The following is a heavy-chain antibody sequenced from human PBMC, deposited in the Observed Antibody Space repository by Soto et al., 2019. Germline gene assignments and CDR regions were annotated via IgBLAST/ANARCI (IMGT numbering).Heavy chain of an antibody. V-gene: IGHV1-18*01. D-gene: IGHD5-12*01. Sequence: QVHLVQSGVEVKTPGASVKVSCQASGYTFFTYDISWVRQAPGQWLEWMGWISTYSGDTKYAQKFQGRVTMTTDTSTTTAYLELRSLRSDDTAVYYCARHHGPTTSENGFDPWGQGTLVTVSS. CDR1: GYTFFTYD. CDR3: ARHHGPTTSENGFDP. J-gene: IGHJ5*02. CDR2: ISTYSGDT.